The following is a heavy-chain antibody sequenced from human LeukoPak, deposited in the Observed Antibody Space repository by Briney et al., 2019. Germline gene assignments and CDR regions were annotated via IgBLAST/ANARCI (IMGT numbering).Heavy chain of an antibody. Sequence: SETLSLTCTVSGGSISSYYWSWIRQPPGKGMEWIGNIYYTGNTNYNPSLKSRVTISVDTSKNQFSLKLTSVTAADTAVYYCARDRNSELDYWGQGTLVTVSS. D-gene: IGHD4-23*01. J-gene: IGHJ4*02. CDR2: IYYTGNT. V-gene: IGHV4-59*01. CDR1: GGSISSYY. CDR3: ARDRNSELDY.